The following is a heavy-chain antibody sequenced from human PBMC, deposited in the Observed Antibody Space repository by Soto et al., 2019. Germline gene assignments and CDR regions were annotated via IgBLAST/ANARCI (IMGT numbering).Heavy chain of an antibody. V-gene: IGHV4-34*01. CDR1: GGSFSGYY. J-gene: IGHJ6*02. Sequence: QVQLQQWGAGLLKPSETLSLTCAVYGGSFSGYYWSWIHQPPGKGLEWIGEINHSGSTNYNPSLKSRVTISVDTSKNPFSLKLSSVTAADTAVYYWARGVAIGFSNYYYYGMDVWGQGTTVTVSS. D-gene: IGHD3-3*01. CDR3: ARGVAIGFSNYYYYGMDV. CDR2: INHSGST.